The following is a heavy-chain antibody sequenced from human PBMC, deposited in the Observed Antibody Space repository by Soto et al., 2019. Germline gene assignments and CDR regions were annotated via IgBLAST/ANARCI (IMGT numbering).Heavy chain of an antibody. CDR3: ARGKDGSDYYLDS. D-gene: IGHD3-22*01. V-gene: IGHV1-69*01. CDR1: GDTFSDYT. J-gene: IGHJ4*02. CDR2: IVPIFGKP. Sequence: QVQLVQSGAEVTKPGSSVKVSCKASGDTFSDYTISWVRQAPGQGLEWMGGIVPIFGKPTYTQKFQGRVTITADEATNTAYRELSSLRSEDTATYYCARGKDGSDYYLDSWGQGTLVTVSS.